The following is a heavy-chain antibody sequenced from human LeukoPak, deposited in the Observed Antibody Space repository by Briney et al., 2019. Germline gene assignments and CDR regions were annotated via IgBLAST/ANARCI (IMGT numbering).Heavy chain of an antibody. CDR1: GGSISSYY. J-gene: IGHJ4*02. Sequence: SETLSLTCTVSGGSISSYYWSWIRQPPGKGLEWIGYIYYSGSTYYNPSLKSRVTISVDTSKNQFSLNLSSVTAADTAVYYCARDKGGYSRFDYWGQGTLVTVSS. CDR3: ARDKGGYSRFDY. V-gene: IGHV4-30-4*01. D-gene: IGHD5-18*01. CDR2: IYYSGST.